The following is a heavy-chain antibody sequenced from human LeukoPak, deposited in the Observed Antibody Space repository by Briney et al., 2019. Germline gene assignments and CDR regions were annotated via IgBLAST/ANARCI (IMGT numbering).Heavy chain of an antibody. D-gene: IGHD2-2*02. V-gene: IGHV5-51*01. Sequence: KTGESLKISCKGSGYIFTNYWIGWVRQMPGKGLEWMGIIYPGDSDTRYSPSFQGQVTISADKSISTAYLQWSSLKASDTAMYYCARAIPEGPAAILVDPWGQGTLVTVSS. CDR1: GYIFTNYW. CDR3: ARAIPEGPAAILVDP. CDR2: IYPGDSDT. J-gene: IGHJ5*02.